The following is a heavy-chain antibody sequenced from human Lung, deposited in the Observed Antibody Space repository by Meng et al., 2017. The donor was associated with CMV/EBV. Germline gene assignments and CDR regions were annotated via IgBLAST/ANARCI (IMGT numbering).Heavy chain of an antibody. D-gene: IGHD2-2*01. V-gene: IGHV4-34*01. CDR1: GGSFSGYY. J-gene: IGHJ6*02. CDR3: ARLGYCSSTSCYPGNYYYGMDV. Sequence: ESLKISCAVYGGSFSGYYWSWIRQPPGKGLEWIGEINHSGSTNYNPSLKSRVTISVDTSKNQFSLKLSSVTAADTAVYYCARLGYCSSTSCYPGNYYYGMDVWGQGTXVTVSS. CDR2: INHSGST.